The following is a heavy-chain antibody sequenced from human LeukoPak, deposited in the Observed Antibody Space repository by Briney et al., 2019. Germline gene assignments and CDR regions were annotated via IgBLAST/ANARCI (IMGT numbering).Heavy chain of an antibody. CDR1: GYTFTGYY. V-gene: IGHV1-2*02. Sequence: GASVRVSCKASGYTFTGYYMHWVRQAPGQGLECMGWINPNSGGTNYAQKFQGRVTMTRDTSISTAYMELSRLRSDDTAVYYCARYPIAAAGTGAFDIWGQGTMVTVSS. CDR3: ARYPIAAAGTGAFDI. J-gene: IGHJ3*02. D-gene: IGHD6-13*01. CDR2: INPNSGGT.